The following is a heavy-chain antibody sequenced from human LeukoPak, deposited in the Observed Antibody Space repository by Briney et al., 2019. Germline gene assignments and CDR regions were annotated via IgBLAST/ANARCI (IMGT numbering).Heavy chain of an antibody. Sequence: SQTLSLTCAISGDSVSRTNIAWNWIRQSPSRGLEWLGRTYYRSRWDNDYAVSVKGRITINADTSKNEISLHLNSVTPEDTAVYYCAREGLLLFDSWGQGILVTVSS. J-gene: IGHJ4*02. CDR1: GDSVSRTNIA. D-gene: IGHD2-21*02. CDR2: TYYRSRWDN. CDR3: AREGLLLFDS. V-gene: IGHV6-1*01.